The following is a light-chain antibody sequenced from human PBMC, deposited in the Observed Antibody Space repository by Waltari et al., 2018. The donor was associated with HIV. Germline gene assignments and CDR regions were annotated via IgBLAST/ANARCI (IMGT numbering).Light chain of an antibody. CDR3: NSRDSSGSHP. V-gene: IGLV3-21*01. CDR2: GTN. Sequence: SYVLTQPPSVSVAPGKTARITCGGNNIGSKSVHWYQQKPGQAPVLVIYGTNNRPSGIPERFSGSSSGNTASLTITGAQAEDEADYYCNSRDSSGSHPFGGGTKLTVL. J-gene: IGLJ2*01. CDR1: NIGSKS.